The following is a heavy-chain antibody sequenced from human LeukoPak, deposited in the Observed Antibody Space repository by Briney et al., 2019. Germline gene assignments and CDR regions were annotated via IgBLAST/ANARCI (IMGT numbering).Heavy chain of an antibody. CDR1: GFTFSSYA. CDR2: ISGSGGST. J-gene: IGHJ4*02. CDR3: AKCTDSSSGWFWYYFDY. D-gene: IGHD6-19*01. Sequence: PGGSLRLSCAASGFTFSSYAMSWVRQAPGKGLEWVSAISGSGGSTYYAGSVKGRFTISRDDSKNTLYLQMNSLRAEDTAVYYCAKCTDSSSGWFWYYFDYWGQGTLVTVSS. V-gene: IGHV3-23*01.